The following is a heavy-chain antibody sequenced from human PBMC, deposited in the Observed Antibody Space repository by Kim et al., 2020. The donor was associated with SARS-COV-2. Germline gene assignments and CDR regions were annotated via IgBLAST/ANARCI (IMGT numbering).Heavy chain of an antibody. D-gene: IGHD1-1*01. V-gene: IGHV4-39*01. J-gene: IGHJ6*02. Sequence: SETLSLTCTVSGGSISSSSYYWGWIRQPPGKGLEWIGSIYYSGSTYYNPSLKSRVTISVDTSKNQFSLKLSSVTAADTAVYYCARQRGGTLYYYGMDVWGQGTTVTVSS. CDR3: ARQRGGTLYYYGMDV. CDR2: IYYSGST. CDR1: GGSISSSSYY.